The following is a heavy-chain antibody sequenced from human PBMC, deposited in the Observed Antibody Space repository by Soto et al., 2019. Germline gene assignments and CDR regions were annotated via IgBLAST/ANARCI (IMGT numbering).Heavy chain of an antibody. Sequence: QVQLVQSGAEVKKPGSSVKVSCKASGGTFSSYAISWVRQAPGQGLVWMGGILPIFGTANYAQKFQGRITIPADESTSTAYRERSSLRSEDTAVYYCARLSGVSYGMDVWGQGTTVTVSS. V-gene: IGHV1-69*12. CDR2: ILPIFGTA. CDR1: GGTFSSYA. CDR3: ARLSGVSYGMDV. J-gene: IGHJ6*02. D-gene: IGHD2-8*01.